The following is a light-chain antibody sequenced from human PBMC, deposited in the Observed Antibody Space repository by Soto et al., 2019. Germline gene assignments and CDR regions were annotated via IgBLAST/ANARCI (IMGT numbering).Light chain of an antibody. CDR2: AAS. CDR3: LQEYNYPRT. Sequence: IQMTQSPFSLSASVGDRVTITCRASQAIRTDLGWYQQKPGKAPKLLIFAASNLHSGVPSRFSGSGSGTDFNLTINNLQAEDFATYYCLQEYNYPRTFGQGTKVDIK. J-gene: IGKJ1*01. CDR1: QAIRTD. V-gene: IGKV1-6*01.